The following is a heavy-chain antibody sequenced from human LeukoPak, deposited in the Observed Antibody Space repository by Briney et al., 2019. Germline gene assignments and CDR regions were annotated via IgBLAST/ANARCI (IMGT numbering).Heavy chain of an antibody. CDR1: GGTFSSYA. CDR3: AKSSGWYEYFDY. CDR2: ITPIFGTA. D-gene: IGHD6-19*01. V-gene: IGHV1-69*05. Sequence: SVKVSCKASGGTFSSYAISWVRQAPGQGLEWMGGITPIFGTANYAQKFQGRVTITTDESTSTAYMELSSLRSEDTAVYYCAKSSGWYEYFDYWGQGTLVTVSS. J-gene: IGHJ4*02.